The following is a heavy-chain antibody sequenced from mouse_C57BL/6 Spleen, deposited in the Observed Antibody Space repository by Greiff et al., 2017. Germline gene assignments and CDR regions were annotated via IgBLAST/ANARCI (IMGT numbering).Heavy chain of an antibody. Sequence: VKLVESGAELVKPGASVKISCKASGYAFSSYWMNWVKQRPGKGLEWIGQIYPGDGDTNYNGKFKGKATLTADKSSSTAYMQLSSLTSEDSAVYFCARGGYYGNYDYWGKGTTLTVSS. J-gene: IGHJ2*01. V-gene: IGHV1-80*01. D-gene: IGHD2-1*01. CDR1: GYAFSSYW. CDR2: IYPGDGDT. CDR3: ARGGYYGNYDY.